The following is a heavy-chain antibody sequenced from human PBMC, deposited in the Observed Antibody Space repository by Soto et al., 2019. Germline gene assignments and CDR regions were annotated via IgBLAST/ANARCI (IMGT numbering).Heavy chain of an antibody. CDR2: ISYDGINK. J-gene: IGHJ4*02. Sequence: GGSLRLSCAASGFTFSSYGMHWVRQAPGKGLEWVAVISYDGINKYYADSVKGRFNISRDNSKNTLYLQMNSLRAEDTAVYYCAIGVPDIVVVVAATFFDYWGQGTLVTVSS. V-gene: IGHV3-30*03. D-gene: IGHD2-15*01. CDR1: GFTFSSYG. CDR3: AIGVPDIVVVVAATFFDY.